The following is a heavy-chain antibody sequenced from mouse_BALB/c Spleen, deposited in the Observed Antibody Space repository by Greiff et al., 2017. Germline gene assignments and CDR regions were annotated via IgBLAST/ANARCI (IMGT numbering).Heavy chain of an antibody. V-gene: IGHV5-17*02. CDR1: GFTFSSFG. CDR2: ISSGSSTI. CDR3: ARSTYLYYFDY. D-gene: IGHD5-5*01. Sequence: EVMLVESGGGLVQPGGSRKLSCAASGFTFSSFGMHWVRQAPEKGLEWVAYISSGSSTIYYADTVKGRFTISRDNPKNTLFLQMTSLRSEDTAMYYCARSTYLYYFDYWGQGTTLTVSS. J-gene: IGHJ2*01.